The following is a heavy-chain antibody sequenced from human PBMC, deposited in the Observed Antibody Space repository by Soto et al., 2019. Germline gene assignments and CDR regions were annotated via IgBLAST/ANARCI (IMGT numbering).Heavy chain of an antibody. D-gene: IGHD4-17*01. CDR3: AKDLRDDYGDPGGLFDI. Sequence: GGSLRLSCAASGFTFSSYAMSWVRQAPGKGLEWVSAISGSGGSTYYADSVKGRFTISRDNSKNTLYLQMNSLRAEDTAVYYCAKDLRDDYGDPGGLFDIWGQGTMVTVSS. CDR1: GFTFSSYA. CDR2: ISGSGGST. J-gene: IGHJ3*02. V-gene: IGHV3-23*01.